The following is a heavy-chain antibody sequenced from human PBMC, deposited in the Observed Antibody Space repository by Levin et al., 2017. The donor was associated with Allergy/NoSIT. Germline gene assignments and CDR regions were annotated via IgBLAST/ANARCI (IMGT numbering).Heavy chain of an antibody. CDR2: IYYSGST. CDR1: GGSISSSSYY. CDR3: ARHIIVVVVAATLDWFDP. D-gene: IGHD2-15*01. J-gene: IGHJ5*02. V-gene: IGHV4-39*01. Sequence: SQTLSLTCTVSGGSISSSSYYWGWIRQPPGKGLEWIGSIYYSGSTYYNPSLKSRVTISVDTSKNQFSLKLSSVTAADTAVYYCARHIIVVVVAATLDWFDPWGQGTLVTVSS.